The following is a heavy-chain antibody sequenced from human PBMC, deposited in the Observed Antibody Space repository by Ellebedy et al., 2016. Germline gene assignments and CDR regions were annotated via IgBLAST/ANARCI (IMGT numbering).Heavy chain of an antibody. J-gene: IGHJ4*02. D-gene: IGHD3-16*02. V-gene: IGHV3-7*04. Sequence: GESLKISXAASGFTLSDYWMHWVRQVPGKGLQWVATIDPDGSGKSYVESVMGRFTISRDNSKNTLFLQMNSLRVEDTAVYHCARGFLGFGLGSYPDSWGQGTLVTVSS. CDR1: GFTLSDYW. CDR3: ARGFLGFGLGSYPDS. CDR2: IDPDGSGK.